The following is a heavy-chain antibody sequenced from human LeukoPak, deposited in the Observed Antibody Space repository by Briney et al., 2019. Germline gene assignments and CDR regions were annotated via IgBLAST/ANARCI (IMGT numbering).Heavy chain of an antibody. Sequence: GGSLRLSCAASGFTFSSYGMHWVRQAPGKGLEWVAVISYDGSNKYYADSVKGRFTISRDNSKNTLYLQMNSLRAEDTAVYYCAKDNVWFGELTLDYWGQGTLVTVSS. D-gene: IGHD3-10*01. CDR3: AKDNVWFGELTLDY. V-gene: IGHV3-30*18. CDR2: ISYDGSNK. J-gene: IGHJ4*02. CDR1: GFTFSSYG.